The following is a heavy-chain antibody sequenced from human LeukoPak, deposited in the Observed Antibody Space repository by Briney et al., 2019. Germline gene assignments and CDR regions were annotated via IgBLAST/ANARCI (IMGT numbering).Heavy chain of an antibody. CDR1: GGSFRGYS. CDR2: INQSGST. D-gene: IGHD6-19*01. Sequence: SETLSLTCAVSGGSFRGYSWNWIRQPPGKGLEWIGEINQSGSTKYNPSLKSRVTISIDTSKSQFSMKVNSVTAADTAVYYCARCDSGGWFFDSWGQGALVTVSS. CDR3: ARCDSGGWFFDS. J-gene: IGHJ5*01. V-gene: IGHV4-34*01.